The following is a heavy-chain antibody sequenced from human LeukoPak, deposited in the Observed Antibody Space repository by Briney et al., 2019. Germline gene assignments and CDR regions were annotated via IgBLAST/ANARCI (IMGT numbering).Heavy chain of an antibody. D-gene: IGHD3-3*01. V-gene: IGHV3-11*01. Sequence: GGSLRLSCAVSGFTFSDYYMSWIRQAPGKGLEWVSYISSSGSTIYYADSVKGRFTISRDNAKNSLYLQMNSLRAEDTAVYYCARVCYDFWSGYSPYDYWGQGTLVTVSS. J-gene: IGHJ4*02. CDR2: ISSSGSTI. CDR3: ARVCYDFWSGYSPYDY. CDR1: GFTFSDYY.